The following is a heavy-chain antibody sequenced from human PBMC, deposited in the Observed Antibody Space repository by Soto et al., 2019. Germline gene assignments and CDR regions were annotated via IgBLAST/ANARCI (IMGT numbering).Heavy chain of an antibody. CDR1: GFTFSSYG. V-gene: IGHV3-30*18. J-gene: IGHJ6*02. Sequence: GSLRLSCAASGFTFSSYGMHWVRQAPGKGLEWVAVISYDGSNKYYADSVKGRFTISRDNSKNTLYLQMNSLRAEDTAVYYCAKDRIEGSGSYYISLYYYYGMDVWGQGTTVTVSS. CDR2: ISYDGSNK. D-gene: IGHD3-10*01. CDR3: AKDRIEGSGSYYISLYYYYGMDV.